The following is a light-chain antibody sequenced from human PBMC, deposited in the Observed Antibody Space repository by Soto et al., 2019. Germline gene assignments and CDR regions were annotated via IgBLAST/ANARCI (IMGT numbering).Light chain of an antibody. J-gene: IGKJ2*01. CDR1: QSISKF. CDR2: AAS. V-gene: IGKV1-17*01. CDR3: LQHNSYPRA. Sequence: DFELTQSPSSLSAFVGDRVSISCRASQSISKFLSWYQQRPGTAPKLLIYAASSLESGVPSRFSGSGSGTDFTLTISSLQPEDFATYYCLQHNSYPRAFGQGTKLEIK.